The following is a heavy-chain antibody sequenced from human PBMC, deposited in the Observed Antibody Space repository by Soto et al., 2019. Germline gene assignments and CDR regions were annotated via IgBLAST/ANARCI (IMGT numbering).Heavy chain of an antibody. CDR1: GFTFSISW. V-gene: IGHV3-7*01. CDR2: IKQDGSEK. J-gene: IGHJ6*02. CDR3: ARPLRVFVAEARDSYYYGMDV. Sequence: GGSLRLSCAASGFTFSISWMTWVRQAPGKGLEWVANIKQDGSEKYYVDSVKGRFTISRDNAKSSLYLQMNSLRAEDTAVYYCARPLRVFVAEARDSYYYGMDVWGQGTTVTV. D-gene: IGHD2-21*01.